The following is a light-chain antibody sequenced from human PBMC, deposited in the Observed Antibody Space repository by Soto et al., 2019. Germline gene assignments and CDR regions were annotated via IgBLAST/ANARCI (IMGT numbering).Light chain of an antibody. CDR1: QSISSW. Sequence: DIQMTQSPSTLSGYVGDRVTITCRFSQSISSWLAWYQQKPGKAPKLLIYDASSLESGVPSRFSGSGSGTDFTLTITSLQPEDSATYHCQQRYKTSLSSFGQR. CDR2: DAS. J-gene: IGKJ2*01. CDR3: QQRYKTSLSS. V-gene: IGKV1-5*01.